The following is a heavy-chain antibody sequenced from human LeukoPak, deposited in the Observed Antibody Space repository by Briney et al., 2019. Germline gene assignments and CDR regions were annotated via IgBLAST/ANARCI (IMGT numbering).Heavy chain of an antibody. CDR3: ARHGSGRYYPAEGRVDY. D-gene: IGHD3-10*01. CDR1: GYGFTSYY. V-gene: IGHV1-46*03. Sequence: ASVKVSCKAFGYGFTSYYIHWVRQAPGQGLEWMGVINPSVGGTTYARKFQGRVTMTRDTSTSTVYMELSSLRSEDTAVYYCARHGSGRYYPAEGRVDYWGQGTLVTVSS. J-gene: IGHJ4*02. CDR2: INPSVGGT.